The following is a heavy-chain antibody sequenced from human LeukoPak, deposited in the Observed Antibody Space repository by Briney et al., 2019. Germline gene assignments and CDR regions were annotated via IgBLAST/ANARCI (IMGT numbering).Heavy chain of an antibody. D-gene: IGHD1-26*01. V-gene: IGHV3-23*01. CDR3: ATDPATVGITTRDF. Sequence: PGGSLRLSCAASRSTFSSYAMSWVRQAPGKGLEWVSAISGSGGTTYYADFVKGRFTISRDNSKSTLYLQMNSLRAEDTAVYYCATDPATVGITTRDFWGQGTLVTVSS. J-gene: IGHJ4*02. CDR1: RSTFSSYA. CDR2: ISGSGGTT.